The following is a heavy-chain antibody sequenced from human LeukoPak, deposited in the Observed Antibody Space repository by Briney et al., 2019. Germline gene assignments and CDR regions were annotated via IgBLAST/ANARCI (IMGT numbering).Heavy chain of an antibody. D-gene: IGHD3/OR15-3a*01. CDR3: ARDGLPYSAY. Sequence: GSLRLSCAASGFTFSSYEMNWVRQAPGKGLEWVANIKQDGSEKYYVDSVRGRFTISRDNAKNSLYLQMNSLGAEDTAVYYCARDGLPYSAYWGQGTLVTVSS. CDR1: GFTFSSYE. J-gene: IGHJ4*02. V-gene: IGHV3-7*01. CDR2: IKQDGSEK.